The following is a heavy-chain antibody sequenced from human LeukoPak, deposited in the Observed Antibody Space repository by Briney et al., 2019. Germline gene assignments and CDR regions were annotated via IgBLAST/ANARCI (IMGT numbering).Heavy chain of an antibody. CDR2: IYTTGST. Sequence: SETLSLTCTVSGGSISSYYWSWIRQPAGKGLEWIGRIYTTGSTNYTPSLKSRVNMSIDTSKNQFSLKLSSVTAADTAVYYCARQVAVAGKVGFDFWGQGTLVTVSS. V-gene: IGHV4-4*07. CDR1: GGSISSYY. J-gene: IGHJ4*02. CDR3: ARQVAVAGKVGFDF. D-gene: IGHD6-19*01.